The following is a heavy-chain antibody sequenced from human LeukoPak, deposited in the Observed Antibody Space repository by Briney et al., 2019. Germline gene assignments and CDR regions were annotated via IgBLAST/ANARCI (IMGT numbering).Heavy chain of an antibody. J-gene: IGHJ4*02. CDR1: GGSISSYY. V-gene: IGHV4-59*01. CDR2: IYYSGST. CDR3: ARLVVPAAPDY. Sequence: SETLSLTCTVSGGSISSYYWSWIRQPPGKGLVWIGYIYYSGSTNYNPSLKSRVTISVDTSKNQFSLKLSSVTAADTAVYYCARLVVPAAPDYWGQGTLVTVSS. D-gene: IGHD2-2*01.